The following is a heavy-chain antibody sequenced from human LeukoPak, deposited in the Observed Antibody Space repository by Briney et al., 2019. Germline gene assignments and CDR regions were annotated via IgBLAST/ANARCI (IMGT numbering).Heavy chain of an antibody. CDR3: ARLRGRDYVNY. D-gene: IGHD3-10*01. CDR1: GGSISSSSYY. V-gene: IGHV4-39*01. Sequence: SETLSLTCTVSGGSISSSSYYWGWIRQPPGKGLEWIGSIYYSGSTYYNPSLKSRVTISVDTSKNQFSLKLSSVTAADTAVYYCARLRGRDYVNYWGQGTLVTVSS. CDR2: IYYSGST. J-gene: IGHJ4*02.